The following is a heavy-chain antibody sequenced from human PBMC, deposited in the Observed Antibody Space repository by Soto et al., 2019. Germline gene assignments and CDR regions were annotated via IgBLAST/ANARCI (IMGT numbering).Heavy chain of an antibody. J-gene: IGHJ4*02. Sequence: GASVKVSCKASGYTFTSYGISWVRQAPGQGLEWMGWISAYNGNTNYAQKLQGRVTMTTDTSTSTAYMELRSLRSDDTAVYYCARGYCSGGSCYGSFFDYWGQGTLVTVSS. CDR3: ARGYCSGGSCYGSFFDY. V-gene: IGHV1-18*01. CDR1: GYTFTSYG. CDR2: ISAYNGNT. D-gene: IGHD2-15*01.